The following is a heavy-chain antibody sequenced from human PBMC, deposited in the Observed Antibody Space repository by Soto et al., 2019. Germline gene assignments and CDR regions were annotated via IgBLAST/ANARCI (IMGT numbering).Heavy chain of an antibody. J-gene: IGHJ4*02. CDR2: ISGSGGST. CDR1: GFTFSNVG. Sequence: GGSLRLSCAASGFTFSNVGMSWVRQAPGKGLEWVSSISGSGGSTYYADSVKGRFTISRDNSKNTLYLQMDSLRADDTAVYYCAGGRSGYWGQGTLVTVSS. CDR3: AGGRSGY. V-gene: IGHV3-23*01. D-gene: IGHD3-3*01.